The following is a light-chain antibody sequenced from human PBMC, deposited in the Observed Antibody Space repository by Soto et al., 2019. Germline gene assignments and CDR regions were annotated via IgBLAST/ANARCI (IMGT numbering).Light chain of an antibody. CDR2: DAS. Sequence: EIVLTQSPATLSLSPGERATLSCRASQSVSSYLAWYRQKPGQAPRLLIYDASNRATGIPARFSGSGSGTDFTLTISSLEQEDFAVYYCQQRSNWPPWTFGQGTKVEIK. CDR3: QQRSNWPPWT. CDR1: QSVSSY. V-gene: IGKV3-11*01. J-gene: IGKJ1*01.